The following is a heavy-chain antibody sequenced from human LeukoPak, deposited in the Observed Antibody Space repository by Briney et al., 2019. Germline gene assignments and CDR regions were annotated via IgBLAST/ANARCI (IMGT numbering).Heavy chain of an antibody. D-gene: IGHD3-10*01. Sequence: GGSLRLSCAASGFTFSSYEMNWVRQAPGKGLEWVAYITSSGRIIYYADSVKGRFTISRDNAKNSLYLQMNSLRAEDTAVYYCASAGGYGSGTYDYYYFGMDVWGQGTTVTVSS. V-gene: IGHV3-48*03. CDR2: ITSSGRII. J-gene: IGHJ6*02. CDR3: ASAGGYGSGTYDYYYFGMDV. CDR1: GFTFSSYE.